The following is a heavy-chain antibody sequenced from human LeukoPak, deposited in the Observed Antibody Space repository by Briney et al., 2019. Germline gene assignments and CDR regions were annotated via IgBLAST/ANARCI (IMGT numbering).Heavy chain of an antibody. V-gene: IGHV3-66*01. D-gene: IGHD1-26*01. CDR1: GFTFSSYA. J-gene: IGHJ4*02. CDR3: ASVDPSLVGATDS. CDR2: IYNGGST. Sequence: PGGSLRLSCAASGFTFSSYAMSWVRQAPGKGLEWVSVIYNGGSTYYADSVKGRFTISRDNSKNTVYFQMNRLRVEDTAVYYCASVDPSLVGATDSWGQGILVTVSS.